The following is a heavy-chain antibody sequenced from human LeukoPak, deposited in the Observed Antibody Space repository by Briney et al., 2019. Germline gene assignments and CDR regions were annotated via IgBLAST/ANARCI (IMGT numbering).Heavy chain of an antibody. CDR2: ISYDGSNK. Sequence: GGSLRLSCAASGFTFSSCGMHWVRQAPGKGLEWVAVISYDGSNKYYADSVKGRFTISRDNSKNTLFLEMNSLRAEDTAVYYCARSTTYYYDSSGFDYWGQGTLVTVSS. V-gene: IGHV3-30*03. J-gene: IGHJ4*02. D-gene: IGHD3-22*01. CDR3: ARSTTYYYDSSGFDY. CDR1: GFTFSSCG.